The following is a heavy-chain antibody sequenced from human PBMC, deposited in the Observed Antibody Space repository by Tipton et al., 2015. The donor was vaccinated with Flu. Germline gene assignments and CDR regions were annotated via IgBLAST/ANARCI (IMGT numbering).Heavy chain of an antibody. CDR2: IYSTGIT. D-gene: IGHD3-22*01. CDR1: KFSVSSNN. Sequence: SLRLSCAASKFSVSSNNMNWVRQVPGKGLEWVSVIYSTGITFYADSVKGRFTISRDISKNTVYLEMNSLGLEDTALYYCARAPRTVVITADSYYFDYWGQGTLVTVS. J-gene: IGHJ4*02. CDR3: ARAPRTVVITADSYYFDY. V-gene: IGHV3-66*02.